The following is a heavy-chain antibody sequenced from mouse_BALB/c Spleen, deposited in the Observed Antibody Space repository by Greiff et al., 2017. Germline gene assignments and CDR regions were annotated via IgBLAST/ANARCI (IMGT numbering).Heavy chain of an antibody. CDR2: IYPYNGGT. J-gene: IGHJ4*01. D-gene: IGHD2-3*01. CDR1: GYTFPDYN. CDR3: ARDDGYYVDAMDY. V-gene: IGHV1S29*02. Sequence: VQLQQSGPELVKPGASVKISCKASGYTFPDYNMHWVKQSPGKSLEWIGYIYPYNGGTGYNQKFKSKATLTVDNSSSTAYMELRSLTSEDSAVYYCARDDGYYVDAMDYWGQGTSVTVAS.